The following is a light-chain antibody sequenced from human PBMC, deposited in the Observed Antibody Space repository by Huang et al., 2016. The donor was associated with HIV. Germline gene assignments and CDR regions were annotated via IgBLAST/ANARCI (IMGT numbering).Light chain of an antibody. CDR1: QSVSSN. CDR2: GAS. V-gene: IGKV3-15*01. CDR3: QQYHNWPT. J-gene: IGKJ2*01. Sequence: EMVMTQSPVTLSVSPGERATLSCRASQSVSSNLAWYQQKPGQAPRLLIYGASTRATGIPARFSGSGSGTEFTLTSGSLQSEDFAIYYCQQYHNWPTFGQGTKLESK.